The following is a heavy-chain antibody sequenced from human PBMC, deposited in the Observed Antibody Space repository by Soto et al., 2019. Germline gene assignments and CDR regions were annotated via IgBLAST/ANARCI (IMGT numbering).Heavy chain of an antibody. J-gene: IGHJ4*02. CDR2: IWYDGSNK. CDR1: GFTFSTYG. D-gene: IGHD5-18*01. Sequence: QVQLVESGGGVVQPGKSLRLSCTASGFTFSTYGMHWVRQAPGKGLEWVAVIWYDGSNKYHGDSLKGRFTISRDNSKNTLYLQMNNLRAEDTAVYYCGRDGALGDTAVVDSWGQGTLVTVPS. V-gene: IGHV3-33*01. CDR3: GRDGALGDTAVVDS.